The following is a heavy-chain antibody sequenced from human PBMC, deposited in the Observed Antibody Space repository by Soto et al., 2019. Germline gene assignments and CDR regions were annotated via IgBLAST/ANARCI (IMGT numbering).Heavy chain of an antibody. CDR3: ARGNWFDP. Sequence: PSETLSLTCAVYGGSFSGYYWSWIRQPPGKGLEWIGEINHSGSTNYNPSLKSRVTISVDTSKNQLSLKLNSVTAADTAFYYCARGNWFDPWGPGTLVTVSS. CDR2: INHSGST. CDR1: GGSFSGYY. J-gene: IGHJ5*02. V-gene: IGHV4-34*01.